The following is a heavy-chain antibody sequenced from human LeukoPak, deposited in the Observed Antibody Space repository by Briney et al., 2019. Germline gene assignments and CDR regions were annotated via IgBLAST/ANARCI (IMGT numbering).Heavy chain of an antibody. CDR3: ARDNVRNCSGGSCYFNRFDP. D-gene: IGHD2-15*01. J-gene: IGHJ5*02. CDR2: VYYSGST. Sequence: SETLSLTCTVSGGSISSYYWNWVRQPPGKGLEWIGYVYYSGSTNYNPSLKSRVTISVDTSKNQFSLKLSSVTAADTAVYYCARDNVRNCSGGSCYFNRFDPWGPGTLVTVSS. V-gene: IGHV4-59*01. CDR1: GGSISSYY.